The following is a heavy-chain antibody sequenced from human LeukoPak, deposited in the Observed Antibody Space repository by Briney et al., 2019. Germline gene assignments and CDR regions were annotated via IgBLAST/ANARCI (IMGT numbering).Heavy chain of an antibody. Sequence: PSETLSLTCNVSGGAVSGNYWSWVRQPPGKGLEWIGYIHYTGRNDYNTSLKSRVTMSIDTSKNQFSLRLSSVTAADTAMYYCARVGDSSGYAVFDSWGQGTLVTVSS. D-gene: IGHD3-22*01. V-gene: IGHV4-59*02. CDR3: ARVGDSSGYAVFDS. CDR2: IHYTGRN. J-gene: IGHJ4*02. CDR1: GGAVSGNY.